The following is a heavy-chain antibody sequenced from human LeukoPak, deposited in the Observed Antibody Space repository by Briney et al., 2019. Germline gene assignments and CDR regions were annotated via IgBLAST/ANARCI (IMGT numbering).Heavy chain of an antibody. Sequence: SETLSLTCAVYGGSSSYYYWSWIRQPPGKGLEWIGEINHSGSTNYNPSLKSRVTISVDTSRNQFSLRLSSVTAADTAVYYCANRGTWGQGTLVTVSS. CDR1: GGSSSYYY. V-gene: IGHV4-34*01. J-gene: IGHJ5*02. D-gene: IGHD3-10*01. CDR3: ANRGT. CDR2: INHSGST.